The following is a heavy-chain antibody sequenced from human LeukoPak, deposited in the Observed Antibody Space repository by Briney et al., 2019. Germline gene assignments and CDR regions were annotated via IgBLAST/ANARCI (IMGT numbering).Heavy chain of an antibody. V-gene: IGHV1-18*01. CDR3: ARVWGLPTSYYDFWSGYSDYYYYYGMDV. CDR2: ISAYNGNT. Sequence: ASVKVSCKASGYTFTSYGISWVRQAPGQGLEWMGWISAYNGNTNYAQKLQGRVTMTTDTSTSTAYMELRSLISDDTAVYYCARVWGLPTSYYDFWSGYSDYYYYYGMDVWGQGTTVTVSS. J-gene: IGHJ6*02. D-gene: IGHD3-3*01. CDR1: GYTFTSYG.